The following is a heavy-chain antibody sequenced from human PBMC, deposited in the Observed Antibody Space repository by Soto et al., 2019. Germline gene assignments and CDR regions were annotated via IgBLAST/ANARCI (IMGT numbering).Heavy chain of an antibody. CDR1: GFTVSTKY. J-gene: IGHJ4*02. D-gene: IGHD3-16*01. CDR2: IYSGGST. V-gene: IGHV3-66*01. CDR3: ARDPWAADY. Sequence: EVQLVESGGGLVQPGGSLRLSCAASGFTVSTKYMSWVRQAPGKGLEWVSVIYSGGSTFYADSVRGRFTISRDNSKNTGNLQMNSLGAEYTAVYYCARDPWAADYWGQGTLVTVSS.